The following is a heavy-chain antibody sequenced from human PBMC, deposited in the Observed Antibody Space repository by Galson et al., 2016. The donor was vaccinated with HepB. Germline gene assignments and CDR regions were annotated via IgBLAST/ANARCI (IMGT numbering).Heavy chain of an antibody. CDR2: INPSDNST. Sequence: CKASGYTFTTYYMHWVRQAPGQGLEWMGIINPSDNSTSYAQKFQGRVTMTRDTSTSTIYVELSSLRSEDTAVYYCARDRVQYRASSSDYWGQGTLVTVSS. CDR3: ARDRVQYRASSSDY. CDR1: GYTFTTYY. J-gene: IGHJ4*02. D-gene: IGHD1-1*01. V-gene: IGHV1-46*01.